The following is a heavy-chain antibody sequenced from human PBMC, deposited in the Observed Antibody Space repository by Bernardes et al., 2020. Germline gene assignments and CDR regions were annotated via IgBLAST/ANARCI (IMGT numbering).Heavy chain of an antibody. CDR3: ARVGITMVRAGGGVGD. CDR2: IYHSGST. D-gene: IGHD3-10*01. J-gene: IGHJ4*02. CDR1: GGSISSSNW. V-gene: IGHV4-4*02. Sequence: SETLSPTCAVSGGSISSSNWWSWVRQPPGKGLEWIGEIYHSGSTNYNPSLKSRVTISVDKSKNQFSLKLSSVTAADTAVYYCARVGITMVRAGGGVGDWGQGTLVTVSS.